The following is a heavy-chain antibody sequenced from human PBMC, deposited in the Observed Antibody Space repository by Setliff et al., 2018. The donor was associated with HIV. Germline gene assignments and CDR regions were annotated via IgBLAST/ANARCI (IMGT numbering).Heavy chain of an antibody. Sequence: PSETLSLTCAVYGGSFSGYYWSWIRQPPGKGLEWIGYICDSGITKYSPSLKSRVTISVDRSKNQFSLNLSSVTAADTAVYYCARHDGTNCGGDCYLLGYFDLWGRGTLVTVSS. CDR3: ARHDGTNCGGDCYLLGYFDL. CDR2: ICDSGIT. V-gene: IGHV4-59*08. D-gene: IGHD2-21*02. J-gene: IGHJ2*01. CDR1: GGSFSGYY.